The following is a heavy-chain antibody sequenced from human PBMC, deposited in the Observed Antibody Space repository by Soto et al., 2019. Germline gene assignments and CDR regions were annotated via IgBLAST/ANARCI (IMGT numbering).Heavy chain of an antibody. CDR3: ASHDYGDWDP. CDR1: GFTFSSYA. J-gene: IGHJ5*02. Sequence: ESGGGVVQPGRSLRLSCAASGFTFSSYAMHWVRQAPGKGLEWVAVISYDGSNKYYADSVKGRFTISRDNSKNTLYLQMNSLRAEDTAVYYCASHDYGDWDPWGQGTLVTVSS. V-gene: IGHV3-30-3*01. CDR2: ISYDGSNK. D-gene: IGHD4-17*01.